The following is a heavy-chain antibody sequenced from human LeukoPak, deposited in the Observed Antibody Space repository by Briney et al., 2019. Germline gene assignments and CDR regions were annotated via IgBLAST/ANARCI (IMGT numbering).Heavy chain of an antibody. J-gene: IGHJ4*02. D-gene: IGHD3-9*01. CDR3: AKDDYDILTGYYSIDY. CDR1: GFTFSSYA. Sequence: GGSLRLSCAASGFTFSSYAMSWVRQAPGKGLEWVSAISGSGGSTYYADSVKGRFTISRDNSKNTLYLQMDNLRAEDTAVYYCAKDDYDILTGYYSIDYWGQGTLVTVSS. V-gene: IGHV3-23*01. CDR2: ISGSGGST.